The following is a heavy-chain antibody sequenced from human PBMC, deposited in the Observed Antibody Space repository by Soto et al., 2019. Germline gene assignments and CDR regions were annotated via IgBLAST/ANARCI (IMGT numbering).Heavy chain of an antibody. Sequence: SETLSLTCAVSGGSISSGGYSWSWIRQPPGEGLEWIGYIYHSGSTYYNPSLKSRVTISVDTSKNQFSLKLSSVTAADTAVYYCARGKSLYSSSWFPNWFDPWGQGTLVTVSS. CDR2: IYHSGST. D-gene: IGHD6-13*01. V-gene: IGHV4-30-2*01. CDR1: GGSISSGGYS. J-gene: IGHJ5*02. CDR3: ARGKSLYSSSWFPNWFDP.